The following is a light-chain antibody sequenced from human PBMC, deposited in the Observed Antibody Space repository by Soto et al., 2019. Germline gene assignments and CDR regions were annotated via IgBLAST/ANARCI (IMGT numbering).Light chain of an antibody. J-gene: IGKJ2*01. CDR2: AAS. Sequence: DIHVTQSPSSLSASVGDRVIVTCRASQNIANYLNWYQQKPGKAPKLLIYAASSLQSGVPSRFSSRGFGTEFTLTISSLQPDDLATYYCQQSYITPHTFGQGTKLEIK. CDR1: QNIANY. CDR3: QQSYITPHT. V-gene: IGKV1-39*01.